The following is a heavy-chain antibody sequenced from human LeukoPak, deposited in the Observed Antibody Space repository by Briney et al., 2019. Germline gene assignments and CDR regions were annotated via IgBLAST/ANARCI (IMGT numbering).Heavy chain of an antibody. CDR3: ARDSGSYYFDY. J-gene: IGHJ4*02. V-gene: IGHV4-59*01. CDR1: GGSISSYY. Sequence: PSETLSLTCTVSGGSISSYYWSWIRQPPGKGLKWIGYIYYSGSTNYNPSLKSRVTISVDTSKNQFSLKLSSVTAADTAVYYCARDSGSYYFDYWGQGTLVTVSS. D-gene: IGHD1-26*01. CDR2: IYYSGST.